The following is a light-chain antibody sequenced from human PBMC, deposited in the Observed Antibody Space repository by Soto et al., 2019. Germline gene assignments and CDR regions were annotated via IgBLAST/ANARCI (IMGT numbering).Light chain of an antibody. Sequence: DIQMTQSPSSLSASVGDRVTITCQASQDISNYLNWYQQKPGKAPKLLIYDASNLETGVPSRFSGSGSGTDFIFTISSLEPADIATYYYQQYDNLPTFGGGTKVEIK. CDR1: QDISNY. CDR3: QQYDNLPT. CDR2: DAS. J-gene: IGKJ4*01. V-gene: IGKV1-33*01.